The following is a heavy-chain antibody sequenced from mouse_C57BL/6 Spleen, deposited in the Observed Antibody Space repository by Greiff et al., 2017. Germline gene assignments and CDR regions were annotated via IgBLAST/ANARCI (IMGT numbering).Heavy chain of an antibody. J-gene: IGHJ2*01. Sequence: VKLQQSGPELVKPGASVKISCKASGYAFSNSWMNWVKQRPGKGLEWIGRIYPGDGDTNYNGKFKGKATLTADKSSSTAYMQRSSLTSEDSAVYFCARGDYSNFDYWGQGTTLTVSS. CDR1: GYAFSNSW. CDR3: ARGDYSNFDY. V-gene: IGHV1-82*01. CDR2: IYPGDGDT. D-gene: IGHD2-5*01.